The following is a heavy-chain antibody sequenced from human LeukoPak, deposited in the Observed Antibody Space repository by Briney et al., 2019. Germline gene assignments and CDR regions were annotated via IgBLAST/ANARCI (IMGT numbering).Heavy chain of an antibody. D-gene: IGHD3-22*01. V-gene: IGHV3-23*01. CDR3: AKHYDISGYYPY. J-gene: IGHJ4*02. CDR1: GSTFSTYA. Sequence: QSGGSLRLSCAASGSTFSTYAMSWVRQAPGKGLEWVSAISGGGGSTHCADSVKGRFTISRDNSKNTLFLQMSSLRADDTAIYYCAKHYDISGYYPYWGQGTLVTVSS. CDR2: ISGGGGST.